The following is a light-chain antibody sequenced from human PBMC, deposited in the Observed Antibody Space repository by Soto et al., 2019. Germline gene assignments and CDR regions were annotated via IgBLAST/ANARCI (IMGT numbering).Light chain of an antibody. J-gene: IGLJ1*01. CDR1: SSDVGGHNY. Sequence: QSALTQPASVSGSPGQSITISCTGTSSDVGGHNYVSWYQQHPGKAPKLMIYEVSNRPSGVSNRSSGSKSGNTASLTISGLQAEDEADYYCSSYTSRTFYVFGTETKVTV. V-gene: IGLV2-14*01. CDR3: SSYTSRTFYV. CDR2: EVS.